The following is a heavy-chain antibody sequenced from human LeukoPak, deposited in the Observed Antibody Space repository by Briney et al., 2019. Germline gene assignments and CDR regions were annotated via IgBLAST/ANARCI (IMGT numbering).Heavy chain of an antibody. J-gene: IGHJ4*02. Sequence: ASVKVSCKASGYTFTGYYIHWVRQAPGQGLGWMGRINPYSGGTNYAQKFQGRVTMTRDMSISTAYMDLSRLRSDDTAVYYCARTGIAAADTDYWGQGTLVTVSS. CDR1: GYTFTGYY. D-gene: IGHD6-13*01. CDR2: INPYSGGT. CDR3: ARTGIAAADTDY. V-gene: IGHV1-2*06.